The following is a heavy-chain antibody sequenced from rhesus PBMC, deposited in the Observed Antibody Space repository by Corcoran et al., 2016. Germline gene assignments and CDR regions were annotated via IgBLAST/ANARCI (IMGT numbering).Heavy chain of an antibody. Sequence: QVTLKESGPALVKPTQTLTLTCTFSGFSISTTGTGVGWIRQPPGKALEWLASIYWNDRKYYSTSLQSRLPNSKDTSKNQVVLTMTYRDPVDTATYYCARVRPPTVATFAFSYWGQGVLVTVSS. D-gene: IGHD4-29*01. CDR2: IYWNDRK. CDR1: GFSISTTGTG. J-gene: IGHJ4*01. V-gene: IGHV2-95*01. CDR3: ARVRPPTVATFAFSY.